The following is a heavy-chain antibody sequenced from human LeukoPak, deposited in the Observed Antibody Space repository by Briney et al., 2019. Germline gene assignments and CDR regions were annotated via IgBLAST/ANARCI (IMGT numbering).Heavy chain of an antibody. CDR1: GFTFSSYC. Sequence: GGSLRLSCAASGFTFSSYCMSWVRQAPGKGLEWVANIKQDGSEKYYVDSVKGRFTISRDNAKNSLYLQMNSLRAEDTAVYYCARDVRRYNWNFLDYWGQGTLVTVSS. V-gene: IGHV3-7*01. J-gene: IGHJ4*02. CDR3: ARDVRRYNWNFLDY. D-gene: IGHD1-20*01. CDR2: IKQDGSEK.